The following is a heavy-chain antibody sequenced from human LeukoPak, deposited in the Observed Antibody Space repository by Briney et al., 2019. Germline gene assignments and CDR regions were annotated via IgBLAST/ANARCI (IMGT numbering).Heavy chain of an antibody. CDR1: GFTFSSYG. J-gene: IGHJ6*03. V-gene: IGHV3-23*01. D-gene: IGHD3-3*01. CDR2: ISGSGGST. Sequence: GGSLRLSCAASGFTFSSYGMSWVRQAPGKGLEWVSAISGSGGSTYYADSVKGRFTVSRDNSKNTLYLQMNSLRAEDTAVYYCAKDPPAGSGYYYYYMDVWGKGTTVTVSS. CDR3: AKDPPAGSGYYYYYMDV.